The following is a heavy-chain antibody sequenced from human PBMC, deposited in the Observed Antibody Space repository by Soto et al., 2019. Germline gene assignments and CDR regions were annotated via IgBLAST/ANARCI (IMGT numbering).Heavy chain of an antibody. CDR1: GFTFSGYS. CDR3: ARDNDY. V-gene: IGHV3-30-3*01. Sequence: QVHLVESGGGVVQPGRSLRLSCAASGFTFSGYSMHWVRQAPGKGLEWVAGISSDGIKTFYADSVRGRFTISRDNSKNTLYLQMNGLRPEDTALFFCARDNDYWGQGTLVTVSS. J-gene: IGHJ4*02. CDR2: ISSDGIKT.